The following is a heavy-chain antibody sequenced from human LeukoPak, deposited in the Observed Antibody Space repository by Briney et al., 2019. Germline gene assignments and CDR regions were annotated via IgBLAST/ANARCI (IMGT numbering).Heavy chain of an antibody. J-gene: IGHJ1*01. D-gene: IGHD3-22*01. CDR2: INPNSGGT. CDR1: GYTFTRYY. V-gene: IGHV1-2*02. CDR3: ARGATYYYDSSGYYPEYFQH. Sequence: ASVKVSCKASGYTFTRYYKHWVRQAPGQGLEWMGGINPNSGGTKYAQKFQGRVTKTRDTPISTASMELSRLRSDDAAVYYCARGATYYYDSSGYYPEYFQHWGQGTLVTVSS.